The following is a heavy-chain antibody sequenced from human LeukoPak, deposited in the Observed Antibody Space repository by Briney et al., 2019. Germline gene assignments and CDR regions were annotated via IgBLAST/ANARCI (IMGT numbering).Heavy chain of an antibody. CDR3: AREYSSSSYYYYGMDV. J-gene: IGHJ6*02. D-gene: IGHD6-6*01. CDR1: GYTLTSYG. V-gene: IGHV1-18*01. CDR2: ISAYNGNT. Sequence: ASVKVSCKASGYTLTSYGISWVRQAPGQGLEWMGWISAYNGNTNYAQKLQGRVTMTTDTSTSTAYMELRSLRSDDTAVYYCAREYSSSSYYYYGMDVWGQGTTVTVSS.